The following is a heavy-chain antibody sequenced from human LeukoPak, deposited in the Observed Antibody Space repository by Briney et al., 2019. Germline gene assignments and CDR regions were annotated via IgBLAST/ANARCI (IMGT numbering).Heavy chain of an antibody. J-gene: IGHJ4*02. V-gene: IGHV5-51*01. CDR2: IYPSDSYN. Sequence: GESLKISCKGSGYSFTSYWIGWVRHMPGKGLEWMGIIYPSDSYNKYSPSFQGEVPISAAKSISTAYLQWRSLKASDTAVYYCARHGDITATGSLDYWGQGTLVTVST. CDR1: GYSFTSYW. CDR3: ARHGDITATGSLDY. D-gene: IGHD6-13*01.